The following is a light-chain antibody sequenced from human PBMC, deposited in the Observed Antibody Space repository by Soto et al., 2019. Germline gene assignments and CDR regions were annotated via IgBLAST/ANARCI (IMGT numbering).Light chain of an antibody. J-gene: IGKJ5*01. Sequence: IGLKQSTSAQCGARGERGTLCCRASQNILSNLAWYQQKPGQAPRLLISGASNRATGTPDRFSGGGSGTEFTLTISSLQSEDFAVYYCQQYTSWPPITFAQGTRLEI. V-gene: IGKV3D-15*01. CDR3: QQYTSWPPIT. CDR1: QNILSN. CDR2: GAS.